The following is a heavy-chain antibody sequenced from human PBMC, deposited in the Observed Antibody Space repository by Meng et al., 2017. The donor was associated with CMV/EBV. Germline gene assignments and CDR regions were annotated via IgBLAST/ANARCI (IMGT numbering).Heavy chain of an antibody. CDR3: ARGLAARRFDP. V-gene: IGHV4-39*01. CDR2: IYYSGST. CDR1: GGSISSSSYY. Sequence: SETLSLTCTVSGGSISSSSYYWGWIRQPPGNGLEWIGSIYYSGSTYYNPSLKSRVTISVDTSKNQFSLKLSSVTAADTAVYYCARGLAARRFDPWGQGTLVTVSS. J-gene: IGHJ5*02. D-gene: IGHD6-6*01.